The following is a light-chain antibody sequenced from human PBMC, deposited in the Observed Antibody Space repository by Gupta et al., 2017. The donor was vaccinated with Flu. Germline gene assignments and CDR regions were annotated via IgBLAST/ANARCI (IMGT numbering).Light chain of an antibody. CDR1: SLRSYY. V-gene: IGLV3-19*01. CDR3: NSRDSSGQLVV. J-gene: IGLJ2*01. CDR2: GKN. Sequence: SSEPTQDPAVSVALGQTVRITCQGDSLRSYYASWYQQKPGQAPLLVIYGKNNRPSGIPDRFSASSSGRTASLTITGAQAEDEADYYCNSRDSSGQLVVFAGGTKLTVL.